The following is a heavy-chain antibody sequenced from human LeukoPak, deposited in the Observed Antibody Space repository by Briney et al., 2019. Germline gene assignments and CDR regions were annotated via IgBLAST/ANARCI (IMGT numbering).Heavy chain of an antibody. Sequence: GGSLRLSCAASGFTFSSYSMNWVRQAPGKGLEWVSSISSSSSYIYYADSVKGRFTISRDNAKNSLYLQMNSLRAEDTAVYYCARGHPRTVTTWYFDLWGRGTLVTVSS. CDR2: ISSSSSYI. D-gene: IGHD4-17*01. CDR3: ARGHPRTVTTWYFDL. J-gene: IGHJ2*01. CDR1: GFTFSSYS. V-gene: IGHV3-21*01.